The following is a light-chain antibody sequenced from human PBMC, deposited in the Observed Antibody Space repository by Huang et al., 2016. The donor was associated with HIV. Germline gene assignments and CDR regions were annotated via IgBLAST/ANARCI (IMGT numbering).Light chain of an antibody. CDR1: QGLQQYNGYNS. Sequence: DIVMTQSPLSLSVTPGEAASISCRSSQGLQQYNGYNSLNWFLQKQGHSPQLMFSVGSNRACGVPDRCSGSGSGACCTLKISRVEAGDVGVYYCMQVLQPPFAFGPGTKVDIK. V-gene: IGKV2-28*01. CDR3: MQVLQPPFA. CDR2: VGS. J-gene: IGKJ3*01.